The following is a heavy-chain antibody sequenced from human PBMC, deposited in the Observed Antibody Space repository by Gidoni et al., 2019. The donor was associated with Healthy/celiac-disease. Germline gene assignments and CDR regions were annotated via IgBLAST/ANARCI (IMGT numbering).Heavy chain of an antibody. J-gene: IGHJ2*01. CDR1: GFTFDDYA. V-gene: IGHV3-9*01. CDR3: AKDGGGYDSSGYYHLYWYFDL. CDR2: ISWNSGSI. Sequence: EVQLVESGGGLVQPGRSLRLSCAASGFTFDDYAMHWVRQAPGKGLEWVSGISWNSGSIGYADSVKGRFTISRDNAKNSLYLQMNSLRAEDTALYYCAKDGGGYDSSGYYHLYWYFDLWGRGTLVTVSS. D-gene: IGHD3-22*01.